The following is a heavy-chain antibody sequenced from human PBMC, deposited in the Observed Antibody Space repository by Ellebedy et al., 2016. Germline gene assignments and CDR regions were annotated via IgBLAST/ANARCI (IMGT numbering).Heavy chain of an antibody. CDR2: ISYDGSNK. CDR3: ARDRWFGEPGDAFDI. D-gene: IGHD3-10*01. CDR1: GFTFSSYG. J-gene: IGHJ3*02. V-gene: IGHV3-30*03. Sequence: GGSLRLXXAASGFTFSSYGMHWVRQAPGKGLEWVAVISYDGSNKYYADSVKGRFTISRDNSKNTLYLQMNSLRAEDTAVYYCARDRWFGEPGDAFDIWGQGTMVTVSS.